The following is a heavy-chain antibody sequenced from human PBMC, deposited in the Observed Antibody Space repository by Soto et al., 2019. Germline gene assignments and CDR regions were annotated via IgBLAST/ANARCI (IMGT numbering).Heavy chain of an antibody. J-gene: IGHJ4*02. Sequence: PGESQRISWRGAEYKFISYWIGWLSKMPGKGLEWMGITHGGDANTRYSPSFEGQVTISTDKSITTAYLQWSSLKASDTAMYYCARRGTYSSGWDYWGQGTLVT. V-gene: IGHV5-51*01. CDR2: THGGDANT. CDR3: ARRGTYSSGWDY. CDR1: EYKFISYW. D-gene: IGHD6-19*01.